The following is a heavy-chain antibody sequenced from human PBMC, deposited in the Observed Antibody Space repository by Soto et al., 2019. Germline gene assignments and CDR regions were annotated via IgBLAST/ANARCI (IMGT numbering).Heavy chain of an antibody. CDR2: IYHSGNT. V-gene: IGHV4-38-2*01. Sequence: SETLSLTCAVSDYAISSGYYWGWIRQPPGKGLEWIGCIYHSGNTHYNPSLRSRVTISVYTSKNQFSLKLTSVTAADTAVYYCARHYSSSSTWFDPWGQGTLVTVSS. CDR3: ARHYSSSSTWFDP. CDR1: DYAISSGYY. D-gene: IGHD6-13*01. J-gene: IGHJ5*02.